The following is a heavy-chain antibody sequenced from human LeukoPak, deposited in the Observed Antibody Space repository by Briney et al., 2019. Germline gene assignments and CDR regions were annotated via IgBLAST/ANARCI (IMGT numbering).Heavy chain of an antibody. CDR1: GFTFSGYG. CDR2: ISWNSGSI. J-gene: IGHJ4*02. V-gene: IGHV3-9*01. CDR3: AKGDYDILTGLFDC. Sequence: GGSLRLSCAASGFTFSGYGMSWVRQAPGKGLEWVSGISWNSGSIGYADSVKGRFTISRDNAKNSLYLQMNSLRAEDTALYYCAKGDYDILTGLFDCWGQGTLVTVSS. D-gene: IGHD3-9*01.